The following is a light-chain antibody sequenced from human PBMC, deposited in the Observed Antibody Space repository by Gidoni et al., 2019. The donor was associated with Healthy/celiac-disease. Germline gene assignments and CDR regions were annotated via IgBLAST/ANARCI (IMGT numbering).Light chain of an antibody. CDR1: QSISSY. CDR2: AAS. CDR3: QQSYSTPFT. Sequence: DIQMTQSPYSLSASVGDRVTITCRANQSISSYLNWYQQKPGKAPKLLIYAASSLQSGVPSRFSGSGSGTDFTLTISSLQPEDFATYYCQQSYSTPFTFGPGTKVDIK. V-gene: IGKV1-39*01. J-gene: IGKJ3*01.